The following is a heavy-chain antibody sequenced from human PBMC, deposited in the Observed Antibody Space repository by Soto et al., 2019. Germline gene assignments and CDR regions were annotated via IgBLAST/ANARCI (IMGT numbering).Heavy chain of an antibody. CDR2: IIPIFGTA. D-gene: IGHD2-8*01. J-gene: IGHJ3*02. V-gene: IGHV1-69*13. Sequence: GASVKVSCKASGGPFSSYAISWVRQAPGQGLEWMGGIIPIFGTANYAQKFQGRVTITADDSTSTAYMELSSLRSEDTAVYYCARGGLGYCTNGVCYGAFDIWGQGTMVTVSS. CDR1: GGPFSSYA. CDR3: ARGGLGYCTNGVCYGAFDI.